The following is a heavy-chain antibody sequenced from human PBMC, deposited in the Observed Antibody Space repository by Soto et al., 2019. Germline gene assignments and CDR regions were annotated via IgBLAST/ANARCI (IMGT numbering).Heavy chain of an antibody. CDR2: IDPSDSFV. CDR3: ARLSAADGKVLEY. CDR1: GYSFTDYW. D-gene: IGHD6-13*01. J-gene: IGHJ4*02. V-gene: IGHV5-10-1*01. Sequence: PGESLKISCKASGYSFTDYWITWVRQMPVKGLGWRGRIDPSDSFVNWSPSFQGHVSISACNSIATSYLRLISLKASYSAMYYCARLSAADGKVLEYWGQGTLVTVS.